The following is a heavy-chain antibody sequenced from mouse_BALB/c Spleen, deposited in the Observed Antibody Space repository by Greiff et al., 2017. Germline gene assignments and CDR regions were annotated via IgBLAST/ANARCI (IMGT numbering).Heavy chain of an antibody. V-gene: IGHV14-3*02. CDR3: ALTVVAYYYAMDY. D-gene: IGHD1-1*01. CDR1: GFNIKDTY. Sequence: VQLQQSGAELVKPGASVKLSCTASGFNIKDTYMHWVKQRPEQGLEWIGRIDPANGNTKYDPKFQGKATLTADTSSNTAYLQLSSLTSEDTAVYYCALTVVAYYYAMDYWGQGTSVTVSS. CDR2: IDPANGNT. J-gene: IGHJ4*01.